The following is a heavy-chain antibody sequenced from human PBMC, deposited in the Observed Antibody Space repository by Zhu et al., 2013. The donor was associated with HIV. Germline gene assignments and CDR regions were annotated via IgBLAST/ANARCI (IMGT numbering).Heavy chain of an antibody. J-gene: IGHJ4*02. CDR2: INPKTGAT. CDR3: ARVAGRKDYYDNSGYCDF. CDR1: GYSFTGYF. V-gene: IGHV1-2*02. Sequence: QVQVVQSGAEVKKPGASVKVSCKTSGYSFTGYFIHWVRQAPGQGLEWMGWINPKTGATHYAQKFQGRVTMTGDTSSTTTYMQLNRLRSDDTAVYYCARVAGRKDYYDNSGYCDFWGQGT. D-gene: IGHD3-22*01.